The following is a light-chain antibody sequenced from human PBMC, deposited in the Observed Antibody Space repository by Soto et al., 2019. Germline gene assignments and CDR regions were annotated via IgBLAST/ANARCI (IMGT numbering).Light chain of an antibody. CDR3: CSYAGSSTLL. CDR1: SSDVGGYNL. V-gene: IGLV2-23*01. Sequence: QSALTQPASVSGSPGQSITISCTGTSSDVGGYNLVSWYQQHPGKTPKLMIYEGSKRPSRVSNRFSGSKSGNTASLTISGLQAEDEADYYCCSYAGSSTLLFGGGTKVTVL. J-gene: IGLJ2*01. CDR2: EGS.